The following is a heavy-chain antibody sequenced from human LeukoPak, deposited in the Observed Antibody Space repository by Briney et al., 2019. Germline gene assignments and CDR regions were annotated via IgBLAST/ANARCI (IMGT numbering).Heavy chain of an antibody. V-gene: IGHV3-74*01. Sequence: GGSLRLSCAASGFTFSSYWMHWVRQAPGKGLVWVSRINSDGSSTSYADSVKGRFTISRDNAKNTLYLQMNSLRAEDTAVYYCVTRLCSISACRASSYLSFDVWGKGTTITVSS. J-gene: IGHJ6*04. D-gene: IGHD3-10*02. CDR3: VTRLCSISACRASSYLSFDV. CDR1: GFTFSSYW. CDR2: INSDGSST.